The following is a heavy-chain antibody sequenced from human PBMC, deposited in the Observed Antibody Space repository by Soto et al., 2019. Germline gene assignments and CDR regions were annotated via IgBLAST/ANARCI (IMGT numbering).Heavy chain of an antibody. V-gene: IGHV1-18*01. CDR1: GYTFTSYG. D-gene: IGHD3-22*01. CDR3: ARGPPSYYDSSGYYKYFDY. CDR2: ISAYNGNT. J-gene: IGHJ4*02. Sequence: QVQLVQSGAEVKKPGASVKVSCKASGYTFTSYGISWVRQAPGQGLEWMGWISAYNGNTSYAQKLQGRVTMTTDTATSTAYMELRGLRSDDTAVYYCARGPPSYYDSSGYYKYFDYWGQGTLVTVSS.